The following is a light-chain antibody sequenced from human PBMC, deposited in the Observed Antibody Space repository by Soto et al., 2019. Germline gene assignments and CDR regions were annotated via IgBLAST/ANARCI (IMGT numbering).Light chain of an antibody. J-gene: IGLJ2*01. CDR3: CPFSRSYPLG. Sequence: QSALTQPRSVSGSPGQSVTISCTGTSSDVGGYNYVSWYQQHPGKAPKLMIYDVSKRPSGVPDRFSGSKSGNTASLTISGLQAEGEADYYCCPFSRSYPLGFGGGTKLTVL. CDR1: SSDVGGYNY. V-gene: IGLV2-11*01. CDR2: DVS.